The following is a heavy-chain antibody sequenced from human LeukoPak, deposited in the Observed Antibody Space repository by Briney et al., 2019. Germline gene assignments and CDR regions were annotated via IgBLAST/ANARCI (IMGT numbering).Heavy chain of an antibody. Sequence: PSETLSLTCTVSGGSITSSSFSWGWIRQPPGKGLDWIGNIYYSGSTHYNSSLKSRFTISVDTSKNQFSLKLSSVTAADTAVYYCARVRGGSVYFDYWGQGTLVTVSS. CDR3: ARVRGGSVYFDY. CDR2: IYYSGST. J-gene: IGHJ4*02. D-gene: IGHD3-10*01. CDR1: GGSITSSSFS. V-gene: IGHV4-39*07.